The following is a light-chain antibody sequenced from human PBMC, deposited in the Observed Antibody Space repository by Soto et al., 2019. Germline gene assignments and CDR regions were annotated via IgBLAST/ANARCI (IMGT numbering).Light chain of an antibody. CDR1: QSISSY. J-gene: IGKJ1*01. CDR2: AAS. V-gene: IGKV1-39*01. Sequence: DIQMTQAPSSLSASVGDRVTITCRASQSISSYLNWYKQKPGKAPKLLIYAASSLQSGVPSRFSSSGSGTDFTLTISSLQPEDFATYYCQQSYSTPWTVGQGTKVDSK. CDR3: QQSYSTPWT.